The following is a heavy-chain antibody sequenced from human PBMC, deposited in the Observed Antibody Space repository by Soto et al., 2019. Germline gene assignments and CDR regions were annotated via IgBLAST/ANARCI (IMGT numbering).Heavy chain of an antibody. CDR3: TREDSSTSEY. J-gene: IGHJ4*02. Sequence: SETLSLTCTVSGGSISSYYWSWIRQPPGKGLEWIGYIYYSGSTNYNPSLKSRVTISVDTSKNQFSLKLSSVTAADTALYYCTREDSSTSEYWSQGTLVTVSS. D-gene: IGHD6-13*01. CDR2: IYYSGST. V-gene: IGHV4-59*12. CDR1: GGSISSYY.